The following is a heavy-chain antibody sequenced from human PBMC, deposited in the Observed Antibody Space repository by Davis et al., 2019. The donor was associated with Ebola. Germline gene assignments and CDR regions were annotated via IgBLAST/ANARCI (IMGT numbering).Heavy chain of an antibody. V-gene: IGHV4-59*08. CDR3: ARRRGDSSSFDS. CDR2: IYYSGST. J-gene: IGHJ5*01. D-gene: IGHD6-6*01. Sequence: SETLSLTCAVYGGSFSGYYWSWIRQPPGKGLEWIGYIYYSGSTNYNPSLKSRVTISVDKSKNQFSLKLSSVTAADTAVYYCARRRGDSSSFDSWGQGTLVTVSS. CDR1: GGSFSGYY.